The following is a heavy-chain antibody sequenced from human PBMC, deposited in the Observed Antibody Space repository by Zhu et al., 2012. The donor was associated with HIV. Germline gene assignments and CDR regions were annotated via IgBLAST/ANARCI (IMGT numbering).Heavy chain of an antibody. J-gene: IGHJ5*02. CDR3: ARHAYDILTGQRWFDP. CDR1: GGSISSSSYY. Sequence: QVQLQESGPGLVEPSETLSLTCTVSGGSISSSSYYWGWIRQPPGKGLEWIGSIYYSGSTYYNPSLKSRVTISVDTSKNQFSLKLSSVTAADTAVYYCARHAYDILTGQRWFDPWGQGTLVTVSS. CDR2: IYYSGST. D-gene: IGHD3-9*01. V-gene: IGHV4-39*01.